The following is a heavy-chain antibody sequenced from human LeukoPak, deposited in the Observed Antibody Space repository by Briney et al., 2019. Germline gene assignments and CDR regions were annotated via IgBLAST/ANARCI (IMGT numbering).Heavy chain of an antibody. CDR2: IYYSGST. V-gene: IGHV4-59*08. J-gene: IGHJ5*02. CDR1: GGSISSYY. Sequence: SETLSLTCTVSGGSISSYYWSWIRQPPGKGLEWIGYIYYSGSTNYNPSLKSRVTISVDTSKNQFSLKLSSVTAADTAVYYCARNLWFGPGGYNWFDPWGQGTQVTVSS. D-gene: IGHD3-10*01. CDR3: ARNLWFGPGGYNWFDP.